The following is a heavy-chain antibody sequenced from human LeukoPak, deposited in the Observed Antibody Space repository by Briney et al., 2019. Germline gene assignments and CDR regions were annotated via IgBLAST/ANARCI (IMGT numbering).Heavy chain of an antibody. J-gene: IGHJ4*02. CDR3: AKDGGYCSSTSCYGLYYFDY. Sequence: GGSLRLSCAASGLTFDDYTMHWVRQAPGKGLEWVSLISWDGGSTYYADSVKGRFTISRDNSKNSLYLQMNSLRTEDTALYYCAKDGGYCSSTSCYGLYYFDYWGQGTLVTVSS. D-gene: IGHD2-2*01. CDR1: GLTFDDYT. V-gene: IGHV3-43*01. CDR2: ISWDGGST.